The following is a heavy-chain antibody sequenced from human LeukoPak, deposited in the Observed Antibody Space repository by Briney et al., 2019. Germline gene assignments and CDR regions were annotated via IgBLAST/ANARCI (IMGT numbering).Heavy chain of an antibody. J-gene: IGHJ4*02. D-gene: IGHD5-24*01. CDR1: GFTVSSNY. CDR3: ARVRSGWLQPLSNSLYEFDY. V-gene: IGHV3-66*02. Sequence: PGGSLRLSCAASGFTVSSNYMSWVRQTPGKGLEWVSLIYTGGTTYYADSVTGRFTISRDNSENTLYLQMNSLTTEDTAVYYCARVRSGWLQPLSNSLYEFDYWGQGTLVTVSS. CDR2: IYTGGTT.